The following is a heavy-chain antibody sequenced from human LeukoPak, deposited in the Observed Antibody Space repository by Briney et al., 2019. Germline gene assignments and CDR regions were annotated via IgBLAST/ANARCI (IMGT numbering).Heavy chain of an antibody. CDR3: AKDDCFSTSCFYFDY. CDR1: GFTFSSYG. V-gene: IGHV3-30*02. CDR2: VRYDGSNK. Sequence: RGSLRLSCAASGFTFSSYGMHWVRQAPGKGLEWVAFVRYDGSNKYYADSVKGRFTISRDNSKNTLYLQMDSLRAEDTAVYYCAKDDCFSTSCFYFDYWGQGTLVTVSS. J-gene: IGHJ4*02. D-gene: IGHD2-2*01.